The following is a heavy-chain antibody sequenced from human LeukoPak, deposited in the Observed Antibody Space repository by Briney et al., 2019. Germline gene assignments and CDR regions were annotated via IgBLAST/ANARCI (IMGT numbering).Heavy chain of an antibody. CDR1: GYTFTSYD. V-gene: IGHV1-8*03. D-gene: IGHD4-17*01. CDR3: ARGTSHRYGDYITWFDP. Sequence: GASVKVSCKASGYTFTSYDINWVRQATGQGLEWMGWMNPNSGNTGYAQKFQGRVTITRNTSISTAYMELSSLRSEDTAVYYCARGTSHRYGDYITWFDPGAREPWSPSPQ. CDR2: MNPNSGNT. J-gene: IGHJ5*02.